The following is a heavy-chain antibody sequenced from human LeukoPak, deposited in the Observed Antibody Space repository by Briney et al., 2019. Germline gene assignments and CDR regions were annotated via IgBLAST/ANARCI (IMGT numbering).Heavy chain of an antibody. V-gene: IGHV1-18*01. CDR1: GGTFSSYA. CDR3: ARELNWGPDY. CDR2: ISAYNGNT. J-gene: IGHJ4*02. D-gene: IGHD7-27*01. Sequence: GASVKVSXKASGGTFSSYAISWVRQAPGQGLEWMGWISAYNGNTNYAQKLQGRVTMTTDTSTSTAYMELRSLRSDDTAVYYCARELNWGPDYWGQGTLVTVSS.